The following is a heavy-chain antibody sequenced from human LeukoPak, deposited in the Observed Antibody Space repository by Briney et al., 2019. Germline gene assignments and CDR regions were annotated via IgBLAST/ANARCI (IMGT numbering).Heavy chain of an antibody. CDR3: AKDLADPVGATSVGYYYYGMDV. Sequence: GGSLRLSCAASGFTFSSYAMHWVRQAPGKGLEYVSAISSNGGSTYYANSVKGRFTISRDNSKNTLYLQMNSLRAEDTAVYYCAKDLADPVGATSVGYYYYGMDVWGQGTTVTVSS. V-gene: IGHV3-64*01. CDR1: GFTFSSYA. CDR2: ISSNGGST. D-gene: IGHD1-26*01. J-gene: IGHJ6*02.